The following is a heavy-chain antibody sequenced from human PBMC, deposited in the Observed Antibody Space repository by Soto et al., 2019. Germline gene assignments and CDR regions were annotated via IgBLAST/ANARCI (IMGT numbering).Heavy chain of an antibody. D-gene: IGHD6-13*01. CDR1: GFTFNNYA. V-gene: IGHV3-23*01. Sequence: GGSLRLSCAASGFTFNNYAMSWVLQAPWKGLEWVSAISGNGASTYYADSVRGRFTISRDNSKNTLSLQMNSLGAEDTALYYCAKGVGYSSTLNFWGQGTLVTVSS. CDR3: AKGVGYSSTLNF. J-gene: IGHJ4*02. CDR2: ISGNGAST.